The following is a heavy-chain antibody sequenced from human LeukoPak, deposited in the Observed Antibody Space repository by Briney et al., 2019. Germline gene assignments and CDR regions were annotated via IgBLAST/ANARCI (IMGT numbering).Heavy chain of an antibody. D-gene: IGHD4-17*01. CDR2: ISGSGGST. V-gene: IGHV3-23*01. CDR3: AKEQTTTVTTWDWFGP. J-gene: IGHJ5*02. CDR1: GFTFSSYA. Sequence: GGSLRLSCAASGFTFSSYAMSWVRQAPGKGLEWVSAISGSGGSTYYADSVKGRFTISRDNSKNTLYLQMNSLRAEDTAVYYCAKEQTTTVTTWDWFGPWGQGTLVTVSS.